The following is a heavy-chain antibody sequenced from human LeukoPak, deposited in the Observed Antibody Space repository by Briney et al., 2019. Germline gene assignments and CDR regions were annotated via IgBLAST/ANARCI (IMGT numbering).Heavy chain of an antibody. J-gene: IGHJ5*02. CDR3: ARVNSGYLPSWFDP. D-gene: IGHD5-12*01. CDR2: IYYSGST. Sequence: SETLSLTCTVSGGSISSGDYYWSWIRQPPGKGPEWIGYIYYSGSTYYNPSLKSRVTISVDTSKNQFSLKLSSVTAADTAVYYCARVNSGYLPSWFDPWGQGTLVTVSS. V-gene: IGHV4-30-4*01. CDR1: GGSISSGDYY.